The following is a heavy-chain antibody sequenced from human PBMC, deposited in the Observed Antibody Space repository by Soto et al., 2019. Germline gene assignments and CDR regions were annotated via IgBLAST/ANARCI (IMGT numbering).Heavy chain of an antibody. J-gene: IGHJ5*02. CDR1: GGTFSSYT. Sequence: SVKVSCKASGGTFSSYTISWVRQAPGQGLEWMGGIIPIFGTANYAQKFQARVTITADESTSTAYMELSSLRSEDTAVYYCARDRGPSSGYYPYWFDPWGQGTLVTVSS. CDR2: IIPIFGTA. CDR3: ARDRGPSSGYYPYWFDP. D-gene: IGHD3-22*01. V-gene: IGHV1-69*13.